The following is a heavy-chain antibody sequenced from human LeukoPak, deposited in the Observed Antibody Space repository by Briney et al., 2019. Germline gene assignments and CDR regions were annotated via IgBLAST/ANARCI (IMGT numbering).Heavy chain of an antibody. CDR2: INHSGST. CDR1: GGSFSGYY. CDR3: AGTRGGFMINFGGLPFDY. D-gene: IGHD3-16*01. Sequence: SETLSLTCAVYGGSFSGYYWSWIRQPPGKGLEWIGEINHSGSTNYHPSLKSRVTISVDTSKNQFSLKLSSVTAADTAVYYCAGTRGGFMINFGGLPFDYGAREPWSPSPQ. J-gene: IGHJ4*02. V-gene: IGHV4-34*01.